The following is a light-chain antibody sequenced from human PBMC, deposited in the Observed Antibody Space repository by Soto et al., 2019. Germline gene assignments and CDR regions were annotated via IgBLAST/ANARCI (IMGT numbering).Light chain of an antibody. CDR2: GAS. CDR3: QQYNTWSPLT. J-gene: IGKJ4*01. V-gene: IGKV3-15*01. CDR1: QSVSNN. Sequence: EIVMTQSPATLSVSPGERATLSCRASQSVSNNLAWYQQKPGQAPRLLIYGASTRATGIPARFSGSGSGTEFTLTISSLQSEGFAVYYCQQYNTWSPLTCGGGTKVETK.